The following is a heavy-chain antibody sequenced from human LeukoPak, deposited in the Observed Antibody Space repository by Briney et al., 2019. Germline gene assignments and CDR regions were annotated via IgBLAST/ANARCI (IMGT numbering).Heavy chain of an antibody. J-gene: IGHJ4*02. D-gene: IGHD3-3*01. CDR1: GSSISGYY. CDR3: ARGTRGGSYDFWSGYLAFDY. V-gene: IGHV4-4*07. CDR2: LHPSGAT. Sequence: SETLSLTCTVSGSSISGYYWNWIRQPAGKGLEWIGRLHPSGATNYNPSLKSRITMSLDTSKNQFSLKLSSVTAADTAVYYCARGTRGGSYDFWSGYLAFDYWGQGTLVTVSS.